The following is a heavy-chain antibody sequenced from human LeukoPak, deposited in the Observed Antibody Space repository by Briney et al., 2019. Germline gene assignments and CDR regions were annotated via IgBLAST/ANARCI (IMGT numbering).Heavy chain of an antibody. CDR2: IIPILGIA. Sequence: SVKVFCKASGGTFSSYAISWVRQAPGQGLEWMGRIIPILGIANYAQKFQGRVTITADKSTSTAYMELSSLRSEDTAVYYCARQRTYSGSYYVEFDYWGQGTLVTVSS. CDR1: GGTFSSYA. J-gene: IGHJ4*02. D-gene: IGHD1-26*01. V-gene: IGHV1-69*04. CDR3: ARQRTYSGSYYVEFDY.